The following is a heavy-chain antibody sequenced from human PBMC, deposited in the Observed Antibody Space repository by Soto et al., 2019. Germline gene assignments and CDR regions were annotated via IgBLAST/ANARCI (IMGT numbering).Heavy chain of an antibody. CDR3: ASSETSRLYDFWSGSPQFDP. CDR1: GYTFTSYD. D-gene: IGHD3-3*01. CDR2: MNPNSGNT. Sequence: ASVKVSCKASGYTFTSYDINWVRQATGQGLEWMGWMNPNSGNTGYAQNFQGRVTMTRNTSISTAYMELSSLRSEDTAVYYCASSETSRLYDFWSGSPQFDPWGQGTLVTVSS. V-gene: IGHV1-8*01. J-gene: IGHJ5*02.